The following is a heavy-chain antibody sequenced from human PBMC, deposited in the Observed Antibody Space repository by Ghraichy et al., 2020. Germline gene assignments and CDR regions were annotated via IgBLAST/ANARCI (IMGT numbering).Heavy chain of an antibody. CDR2: ISSSSSYI. J-gene: IGHJ6*02. Sequence: GGSLRLSCAASGFTFSSYSMNWVRQAPGKGLEWVSSISSSSSYIYYADSVKGRFTISRDNAKNSLYLQMNSLRAEDTAVYYCARVSAGSGSYYYYYGMDVWGQGTTVTVSS. D-gene: IGHD6-19*01. CDR1: GFTFSSYS. CDR3: ARVSAGSGSYYYYYGMDV. V-gene: IGHV3-21*01.